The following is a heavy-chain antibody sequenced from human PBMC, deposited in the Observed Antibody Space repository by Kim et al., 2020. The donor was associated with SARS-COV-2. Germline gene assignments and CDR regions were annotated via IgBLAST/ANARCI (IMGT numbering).Heavy chain of an antibody. CDR1: GGSFNGYY. V-gene: IGHV4-34*01. J-gene: IGHJ5*02. CDR2: INHSGST. Sequence: SETLSLTCAVYGGSFNGYYWSWIRQPPGKGLEWIGEINHSGSTNYNPSLKSRVTISVDTSKNQFSLKLSSVTAADTAVYYCARHIAARPLNWFDPWGQGTLVTVSS. CDR3: ARHIAARPLNWFDP. D-gene: IGHD6-6*01.